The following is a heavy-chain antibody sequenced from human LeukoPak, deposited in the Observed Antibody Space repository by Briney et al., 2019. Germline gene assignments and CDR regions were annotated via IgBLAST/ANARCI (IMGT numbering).Heavy chain of an antibody. J-gene: IGHJ4*02. D-gene: IGHD1-26*01. CDR1: GFTFSNYN. V-gene: IGHV3-21*01. CDR2: FSSS. CDR3: ARLRGTYSIDY. Sequence: GGSLRLSCAASGFTFSNYNMNWVRQAPGKGLEWVSSFSSSRFTISRDNAKNSLYLQMNSLRAEDTAVYYCARLRGTYSIDYWGQGTLVTVS.